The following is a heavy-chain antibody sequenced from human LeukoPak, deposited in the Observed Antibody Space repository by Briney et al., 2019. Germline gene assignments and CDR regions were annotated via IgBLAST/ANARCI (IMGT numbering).Heavy chain of an antibody. V-gene: IGHV3-23*01. CDR3: AESPYIASHIDFDY. D-gene: IGHD3-16*01. J-gene: IGHJ4*02. CDR2: VSGSGDST. CDR1: GFTFSSYA. Sequence: PGGSLRLSCAASGFTFSSYAMSWVRQAPGEGLEWVSTVSGSGDSTWYADSVKGRFTISRDNSKSTLYLQMNSLRAEDTAVYYCAESPYIASHIDFDYWGQGTLVTVSS.